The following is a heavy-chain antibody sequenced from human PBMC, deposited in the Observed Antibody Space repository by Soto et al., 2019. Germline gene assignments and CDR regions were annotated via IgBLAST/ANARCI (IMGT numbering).Heavy chain of an antibody. D-gene: IGHD5-12*01. CDR2: IHAGNGYT. CDR1: GYTFDNYA. V-gene: IGHV1-3*01. CDR3: ARVQYSGYELKHAFDN. Sequence: QVQLVQSGAQVKNPGASVKVSCKASGYTFDNYALHWVRQAPGRRLEWMGWIHAGNGYTKYSQSFQGRDTITRDTSERTVHMELSRVGSEDTAVYCCARVQYSGYELKHAFDNWGQGTRVNVSA. J-gene: IGHJ3*02.